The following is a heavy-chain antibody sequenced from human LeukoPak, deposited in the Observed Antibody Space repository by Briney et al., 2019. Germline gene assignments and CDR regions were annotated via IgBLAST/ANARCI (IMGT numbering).Heavy chain of an antibody. J-gene: IGHJ6*02. V-gene: IGHV3-9*01. Sequence: GRSLRLSCAASGFTFDDYAMHWVRQAPEKGLEWVSGISWNSGSIGYADSVKGRFTISRDNAKNSLYLQMNSLRAEDTALYYCAKDIRITMVRGPHPYYYGMDVWGQGTTVTVSS. CDR3: AKDIRITMVRGPHPYYYGMDV. CDR2: ISWNSGSI. D-gene: IGHD3-10*01. CDR1: GFTFDDYA.